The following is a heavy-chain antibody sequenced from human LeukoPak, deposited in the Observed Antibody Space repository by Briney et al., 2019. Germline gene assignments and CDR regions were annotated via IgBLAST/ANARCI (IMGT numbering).Heavy chain of an antibody. Sequence: GASLKISCKGSGYRFTSYWIGWVRQMPGKGLEWMGIIYPGDSDTRYSPSFQGQVTISVDKSISTAYLQWSSLKASDTAMYYCAASGSYYDKHFDYWGQGTLVTVSS. J-gene: IGHJ4*02. V-gene: IGHV5-51*01. CDR3: AASGSYYDKHFDY. CDR1: GYRFTSYW. CDR2: IYPGDSDT. D-gene: IGHD3-10*01.